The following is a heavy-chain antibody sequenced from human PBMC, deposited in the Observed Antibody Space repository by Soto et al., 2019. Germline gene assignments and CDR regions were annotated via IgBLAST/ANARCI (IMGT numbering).Heavy chain of an antibody. CDR3: ARGGIQLSYAFDH. J-gene: IGHJ4*02. D-gene: IGHD3-10*01. CDR2: IYTSGAT. Sequence: PSETLSLTCSVSGSSFSNFYWSWIRQSAGKGLEWIGRIYTSGATSYNPSLKSRVTMPVDTSQTQMSLNLTSVTAADTAVYYCARGGIQLSYAFDHWGQGILVTVSS. CDR1: GSSFSNFY. V-gene: IGHV4-4*07.